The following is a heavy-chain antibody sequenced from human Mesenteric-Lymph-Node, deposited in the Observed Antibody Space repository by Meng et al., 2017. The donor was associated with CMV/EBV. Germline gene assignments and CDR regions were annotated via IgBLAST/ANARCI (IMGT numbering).Heavy chain of an antibody. CDR2: ISRSGETT. CDR3: ARGLYSSSWYDYYYYGMDV. CDR1: RFTFTDYP. J-gene: IGHJ6*02. Sequence: GGSLRLSCAASRFTFTDYPMTWVRQAPGKGLEWVSSISRSGETTYFADSVKGRFIISRDNSKNTLYLQMNSLRAEDTAVYYCARGLYSSSWYDYYYYGMDVWGQGTTVTVSS. V-gene: IGHV3-23*01. D-gene: IGHD6-13*01.